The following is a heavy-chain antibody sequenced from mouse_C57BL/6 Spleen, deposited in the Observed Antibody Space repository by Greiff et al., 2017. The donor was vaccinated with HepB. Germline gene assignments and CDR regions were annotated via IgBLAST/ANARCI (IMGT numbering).Heavy chain of an antibody. J-gene: IGHJ4*01. CDR2: INPYNGDT. D-gene: IGHD2-4*01. V-gene: IGHV1-20*01. Sequence: VQLQQSGPELVKPGDSVKISCKASGYSFTGYFMNWVMQSHGKSLEWIGRINPYNGDTFYNQKFKGKATLTVDKSSSTAHMELRSLTSEDSAVYYCARARYDYDYAMDYWGQGTSVTVSS. CDR1: GYSFTGYF. CDR3: ARARYDYDYAMDY.